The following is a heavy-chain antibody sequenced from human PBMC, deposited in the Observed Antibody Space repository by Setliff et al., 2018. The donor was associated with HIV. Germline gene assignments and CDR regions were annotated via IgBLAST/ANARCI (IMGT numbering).Heavy chain of an antibody. D-gene: IGHD3-10*01. J-gene: IGHJ4*02. CDR2: ISGTGGSP. CDR3: ARDQVANYYGSGIDY. CDR1: GITFSSYV. V-gene: IGHV3-23*01. Sequence: GGSLRLSCEASGITFSSYVMSWVRQAPGQGLEWVSGISGTGGSPYYADSVKGRFTISRDNSKNTLYLQMSSLRAGDTALYYCARDQVANYYGSGIDYWGQGTLVTVSS.